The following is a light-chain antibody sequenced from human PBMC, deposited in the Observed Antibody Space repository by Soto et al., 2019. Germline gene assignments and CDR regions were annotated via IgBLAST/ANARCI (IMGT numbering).Light chain of an antibody. CDR1: NSNIGNND. Sequence: QSVLTQPPSVSGAPGQKVTISCSGSNSNIGNNDVSWYQQVPGTAPKLLIYDNDKRPSAIHDRFSGSKSGTSATLDITGLQTGDEADYYCGTWDNSLRAGLFGGGTKLTVL. CDR2: DND. J-gene: IGLJ3*02. CDR3: GTWDNSLRAGL. V-gene: IGLV1-51*01.